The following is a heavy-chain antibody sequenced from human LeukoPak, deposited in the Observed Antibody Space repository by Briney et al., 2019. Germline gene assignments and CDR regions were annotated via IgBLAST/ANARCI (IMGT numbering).Heavy chain of an antibody. CDR2: ISYDGSNK. CDR1: GFTFSSYA. D-gene: IGHD6-6*01. V-gene: IGHV3-30-3*01. CDR3: ASDSWAAPALLDY. J-gene: IGHJ4*02. Sequence: PGGSLRLSCAASGFTFSSYAMHWVRQAPGKGLEWVSVISYDGSNKYYADSVKGRFTISRDNSKTTLYLQMNSLRAEDTAVYYCASDSWAAPALLDYWGQGTLVTVSS.